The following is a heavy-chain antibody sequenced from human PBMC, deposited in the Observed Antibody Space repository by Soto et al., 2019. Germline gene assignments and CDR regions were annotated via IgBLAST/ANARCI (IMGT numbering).Heavy chain of an antibody. CDR1: GGSISSYY. J-gene: IGHJ3*02. CDR3: ARARWFFGVVNDAFDI. CDR2: IYYSGST. Sequence: SETLSLTCTVSGGSISSYYWSWIRQPPGKGLEWIGYIYYSGSTNYNPSLKSRVTISVDPSKNQFSLKLSSVTAADTAVYYCARARWFFGVVNDAFDIWGQGTMVTVSS. V-gene: IGHV4-59*01. D-gene: IGHD3-3*01.